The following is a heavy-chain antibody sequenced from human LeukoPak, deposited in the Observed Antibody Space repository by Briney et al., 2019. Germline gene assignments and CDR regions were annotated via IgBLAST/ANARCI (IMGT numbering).Heavy chain of an antibody. CDR2: INPNSGGT. CDR1: GYTSTGYY. J-gene: IGHJ4*02. V-gene: IGHV1-2*02. D-gene: IGHD3-10*01. Sequence: ASVKVSCKASGYTSTGYYMHWVRQAPGQGLEWMGWINPNSGGTNYAQKFQGRVTMTRDTSISTAYMELSRLRSDDTAVYYCAGVGGGLWFGELSLDYWGQGTLVTVSS. CDR3: AGVGGGLWFGELSLDY.